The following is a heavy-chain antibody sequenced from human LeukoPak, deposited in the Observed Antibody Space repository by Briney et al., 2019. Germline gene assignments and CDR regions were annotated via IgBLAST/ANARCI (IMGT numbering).Heavy chain of an antibody. CDR3: AKDWDQLLYYFDY. Sequence: PSETLSLTCTVSGGSISSHYWSWIRQPPGKGLEWIGYIYYSGSTNYNPSLKSRVTISVDTSKNQFSLKLSSVTAADTAVYYCAKDWDQLLYYFDYWGQGTLVTVSS. J-gene: IGHJ4*02. V-gene: IGHV4-59*11. D-gene: IGHD2-2*01. CDR1: GGSISSHY. CDR2: IYYSGST.